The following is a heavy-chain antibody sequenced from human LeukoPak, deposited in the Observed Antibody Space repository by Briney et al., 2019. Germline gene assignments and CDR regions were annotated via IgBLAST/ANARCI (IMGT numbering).Heavy chain of an antibody. CDR3: VVLAAAGTRLNYGMDV. V-gene: IGHV3-53*01. CDR1: GFTVSSNY. Sequence: PGGSLRLFCAASGFTVSSNYMGWVRQAPGKGLEWVSVLYSGGSTYYPDSVKGRFTISRDNSQNTLYLQMNSLRAEDTAVYYCVVLAAAGTRLNYGMDVWGQGTTVTVSS. J-gene: IGHJ6*02. CDR2: LYSGGST. D-gene: IGHD6-13*01.